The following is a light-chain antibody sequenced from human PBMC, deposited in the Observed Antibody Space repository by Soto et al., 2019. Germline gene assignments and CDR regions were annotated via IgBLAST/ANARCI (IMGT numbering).Light chain of an antibody. Sequence: DIQLTQSPSSLSASVGDRVALACRASQSINTNLNWYQQKPGSPPTLLIHTASTLQSGVPSRFSGSGPGTDFTLTITTLQPEDFATYYCQQSYTTPLTFGPGTRLEIK. CDR3: QQSYTTPLT. V-gene: IGKV1-39*01. CDR1: QSINTN. CDR2: TAS. J-gene: IGKJ5*01.